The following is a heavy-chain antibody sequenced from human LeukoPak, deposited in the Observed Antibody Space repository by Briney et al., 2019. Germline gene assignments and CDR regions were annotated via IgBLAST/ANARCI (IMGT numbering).Heavy chain of an antibody. CDR2: IDPSESYT. CDR1: GYSFTSYW. CDR3: ARGCALVTTDAFYI. V-gene: IGHV5-10-1*01. D-gene: IGHD4-17*01. Sequence: GESLKISFKGSGYSFTSYWISWVRPMPGKGVGGMGRIDPSESYTNYSPSFQGHVTISADKSISTAYLQWSSLKASDTAMYYCARGCALVTTDAFYIWGQGTMVTVSS. J-gene: IGHJ3*02.